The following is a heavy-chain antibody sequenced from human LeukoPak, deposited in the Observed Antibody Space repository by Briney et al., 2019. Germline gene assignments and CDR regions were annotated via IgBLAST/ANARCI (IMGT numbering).Heavy chain of an antibody. J-gene: IGHJ4*02. CDR3: ARRSRDHIDY. Sequence: PGGSLRLSCAASGFTCSSYWMSWVRQAPGKGREWVANIKQDGSEKYYVDSVKGRFTISRDNAKNSLYLQMNSLRAEDTAVYYCARRSRDHIDYWGQGTLVTVSS. CDR1: GFTCSSYW. D-gene: IGHD1-26*01. CDR2: IKQDGSEK. V-gene: IGHV3-7*01.